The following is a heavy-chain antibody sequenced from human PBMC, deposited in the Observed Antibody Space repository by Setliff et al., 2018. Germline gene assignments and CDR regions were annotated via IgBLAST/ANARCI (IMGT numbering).Heavy chain of an antibody. D-gene: IGHD3-22*01. V-gene: IGHV3-30*02. CDR2: IRHDGNNK. Sequence: LRLSCAASGFSFSNHGMHWVRQAPGKGLEWVAFIRHDGNNKYYKDSVRGRFTISRDNSKNTVYLQMNTLRPEDTAVYYCAKELIEVLMTGLEFWGQGTMVTVSS. J-gene: IGHJ4*02. CDR3: AKELIEVLMTGLEF. CDR1: GFSFSNHG.